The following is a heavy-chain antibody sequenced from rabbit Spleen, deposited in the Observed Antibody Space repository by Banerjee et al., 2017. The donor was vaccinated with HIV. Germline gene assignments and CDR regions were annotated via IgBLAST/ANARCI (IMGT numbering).Heavy chain of an antibody. J-gene: IGHJ3*01. D-gene: IGHD4-1*01. Sequence: QLEESGGGLVKPGASLALTCKASGFSFSSGYYVSWVRQAPGKGLEWIGIIYAVKGSTDYASWVNGRFTISSDNAQNTVDLQMHSLTAADTATYFCARAIVPWLGLTRLDLWGQGTLVTVS. CDR3: ARAIVPWLGLTRLDL. V-gene: IGHV1S7*01. CDR1: GFSFSSGYY. CDR2: IYAVKGST.